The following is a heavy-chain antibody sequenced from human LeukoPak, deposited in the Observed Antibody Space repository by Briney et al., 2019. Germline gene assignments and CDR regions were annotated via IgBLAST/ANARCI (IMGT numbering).Heavy chain of an antibody. J-gene: IGHJ4*02. CDR1: GYIFTGYH. CDR3: ATLRSTYYHHFDY. Sequence: GASVKVSCKASGYIFTGYHMHWVRQAPGQGLEWMGWINPNSGSTNYAQKFQGRVTMTRDTSITIAYMELSRLRSDDTAVYYCATLRSTYYHHFDYWGQGTLVTVSS. CDR2: INPNSGST. V-gene: IGHV1-2*02. D-gene: IGHD2-21*01.